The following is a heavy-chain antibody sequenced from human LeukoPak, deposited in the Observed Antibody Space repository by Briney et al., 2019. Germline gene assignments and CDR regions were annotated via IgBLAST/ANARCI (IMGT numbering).Heavy chain of an antibody. CDR3: ARHCCSGPAKRVFDI. Sequence: SETLSPTCAVSGGSISSGGYSWSWIRQPPGKGLEWIGYIYHSGSTYYNPSLKSRVTISVDRSKNQFSLKLSSVTAAGTAVYHCARHCCSGPAKRVFDIWGQGTMVTVSS. J-gene: IGHJ3*02. V-gene: IGHV4-30-2*01. CDR1: GGSISSGGYS. CDR2: IYHSGST. D-gene: IGHD2-15*01.